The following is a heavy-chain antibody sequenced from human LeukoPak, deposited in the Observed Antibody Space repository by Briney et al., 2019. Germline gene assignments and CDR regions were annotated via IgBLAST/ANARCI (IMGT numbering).Heavy chain of an antibody. CDR3: VKFGGSYTFDY. CDR1: GFSFSNSA. V-gene: IGHV3-64D*09. Sequence: PGGSLRLSCAASGFSFSNSAMHWVRQAPGKGLEYVSAISSNGGSTYYADSVKGRFTISRDNSKNTLYLQMSSLRAEDTAVYYCVKFGGSYTFDYWGQGTLVTVSS. D-gene: IGHD1-26*01. J-gene: IGHJ4*02. CDR2: ISSNGGST.